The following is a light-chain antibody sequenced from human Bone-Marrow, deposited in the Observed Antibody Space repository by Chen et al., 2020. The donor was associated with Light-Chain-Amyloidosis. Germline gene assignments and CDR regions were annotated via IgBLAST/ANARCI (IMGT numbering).Light chain of an antibody. Sequence: QSALTQPRSVSGSPGQYVTISCTGTSSDVGGYNYVSWYHQHPGKAPKLMIYDVRKRPSGFPERFAGSKSGNTASLTIAGLQTEDEADYYCCSYAGSFTVVFGGGTKLTVL. J-gene: IGLJ2*01. CDR3: CSYAGSFTVV. V-gene: IGLV2-11*01. CDR1: SSDVGGYNY. CDR2: DVR.